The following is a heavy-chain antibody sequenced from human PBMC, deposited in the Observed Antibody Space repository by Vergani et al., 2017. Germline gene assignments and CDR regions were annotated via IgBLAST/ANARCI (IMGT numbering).Heavy chain of an antibody. Sequence: QVQLQESGPGLVKPSQTLSLTCTVSGGSISSGDYYWSWIRQPPGKGLEWIGYIYYSGSTYYNPSLKSRVTISVETSKNQFSLKLSSVTAADTAVYYCARAETYYYDSSGYYYFDYWGQGTLVTVSS. D-gene: IGHD3-22*01. CDR3: ARAETYYYDSSGYYYFDY. J-gene: IGHJ4*02. CDR1: GGSISSGDYY. CDR2: IYYSGST. V-gene: IGHV4-30-4*01.